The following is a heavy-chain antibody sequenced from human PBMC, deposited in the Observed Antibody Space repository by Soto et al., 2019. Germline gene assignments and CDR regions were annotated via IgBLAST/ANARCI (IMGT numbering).Heavy chain of an antibody. CDR1: GGSIRSRT. CDR2: IIPILRIA. D-gene: IGHD3-3*01. V-gene: IGHV1-69*02. CDR3: ARGVPFRSLDFWSGRGHFDY. Sequence: GTSAEVCCKEPGGSIRSRTMRWVRQANKQGLEWMGRIIPILRIANYAQKFQGRVTITADKSTSTAYMELSSLRSEDTAVYYCARGVPFRSLDFWSGRGHFDYWGQGTLVTVSS. J-gene: IGHJ4*02.